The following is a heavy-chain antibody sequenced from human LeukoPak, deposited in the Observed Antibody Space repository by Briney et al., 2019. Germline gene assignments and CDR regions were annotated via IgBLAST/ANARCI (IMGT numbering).Heavy chain of an antibody. CDR3: ARAREGAAAGPRMNWFDP. CDR2: IYTSGST. D-gene: IGHD6-13*01. V-gene: IGHV4-61*02. J-gene: IGHJ5*02. CDR1: GGSISSGSYY. Sequence: NPSQTLSLTCTVSGGSISSGSYYWSWIRQPAGKGLGWIGRIYTSGSTNYNPSLKSRVTISVDTSKNQFSLKLSSVTAADTAVYYCARAREGAAAGPRMNWFDPWGQGTLVTVSS.